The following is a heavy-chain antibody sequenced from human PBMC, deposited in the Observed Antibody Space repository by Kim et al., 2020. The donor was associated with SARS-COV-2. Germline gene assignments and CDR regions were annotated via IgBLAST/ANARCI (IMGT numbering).Heavy chain of an antibody. V-gene: IGHV3-74*01. D-gene: IGHD3-10*01. J-gene: IGHJ4*02. Sequence: ADYVKGRFTISRDNARNPLYLQMNSLRAEDTAVYYCASHSTGFVSDKFDYWGQGTLVTVSS. CDR3: ASHSTGFVSDKFDY.